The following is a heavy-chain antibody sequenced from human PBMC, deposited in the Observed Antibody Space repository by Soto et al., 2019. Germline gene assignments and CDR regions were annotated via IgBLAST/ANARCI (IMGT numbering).Heavy chain of an antibody. V-gene: IGHV4-30-4*01. CDR3: ARERPDGARLDP. D-gene: IGHD6-6*01. CDR1: GGSISSGDYY. Sequence: SETLSLTCTVSGGSISSGDYYWSWIRQPPGKGLEWIGYIYYSGSTYYSPSLKSRVNISVDTSKNQFSLKLSSVTAADTAVYYCARERPDGARLDPWGQGTLVTVSS. CDR2: IYYSGST. J-gene: IGHJ5*02.